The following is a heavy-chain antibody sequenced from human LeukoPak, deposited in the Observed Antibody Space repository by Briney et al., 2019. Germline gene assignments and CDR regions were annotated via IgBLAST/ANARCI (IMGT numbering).Heavy chain of an antibody. D-gene: IGHD3-3*01. CDR3: SGYSSGYGMDV. V-gene: IGHV4-34*01. J-gene: IGHJ6*02. CDR1: GGSFSGYY. Sequence: RSSETLSLTCAVYGGSFSGYYWSWIRQPPGKGLEWIGEINHSGSTNYNPSLKSRVTISVDTSKNQFSLKLSSVTAADTAVYYGSGYSSGYGMDVWGQGTTVTVSS. CDR2: INHSGST.